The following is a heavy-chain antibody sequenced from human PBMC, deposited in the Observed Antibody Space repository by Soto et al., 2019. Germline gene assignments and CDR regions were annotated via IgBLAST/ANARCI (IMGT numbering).Heavy chain of an antibody. CDR1: GYSFTDYH. D-gene: IGHD2-8*01. CDR2: INPKSGGT. J-gene: IGHJ6*02. V-gene: IGHV1-2*04. Sequence: ASVKVSCKASGYSFTDYHIHWVRQAPGQGLEWLGRINPKSGGTSTAQKFQGWVTMTTDTSISTASMELTRLTSDDTAIYYCARGDSTDCSNGVCSFFYNHDLDVWGQGTTVPVSS. CDR3: ARGDSTDCSNGVCSFFYNHDLDV.